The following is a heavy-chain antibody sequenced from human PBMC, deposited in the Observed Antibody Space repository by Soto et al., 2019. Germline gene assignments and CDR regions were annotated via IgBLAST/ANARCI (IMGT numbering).Heavy chain of an antibody. CDR2: ISSRSSYI. CDR1: GFTFNSYS. J-gene: IGHJ6*02. CDR3: AGDRDYDYGMDV. Sequence: EVQLVESGGGLVKPGGSLRLSCAASGFTFNSYSMNWVRQAPGKGLEWVSSISSRSSYIYYADSVKGRFTISRDNAKNSLYLQMNSRRAEDTAVYYCAGDRDYDYGMDVWGQGTTVTVAS. V-gene: IGHV3-21*01.